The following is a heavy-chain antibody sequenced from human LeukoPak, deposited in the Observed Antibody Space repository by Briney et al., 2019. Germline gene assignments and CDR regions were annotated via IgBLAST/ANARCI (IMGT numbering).Heavy chain of an antibody. V-gene: IGHV3-23*01. D-gene: IGHD3-22*01. CDR3: PKGGDSSGHLVYFQH. Sequence: GGSLRLSCAASGFTFSSYAMSWVRQAPGKGLEWVSAISGSGGSTFYADSVKGRFTISRDNSKNTLYLQMNSLRAEDTAVYYCPKGGDSSGHLVYFQHWGQGTLVTVSS. CDR2: ISGSGGST. CDR1: GFTFSSYA. J-gene: IGHJ1*01.